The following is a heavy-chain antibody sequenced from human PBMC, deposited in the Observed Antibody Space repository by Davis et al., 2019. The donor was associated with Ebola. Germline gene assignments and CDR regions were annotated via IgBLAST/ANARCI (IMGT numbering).Heavy chain of an antibody. CDR1: GGSISSSNW. V-gene: IGHV4-4*02. D-gene: IGHD4-17*01. Sequence: MPSETLSLTCAVSGGSISSSNWWSWVRQPLGKGLEWIGEIYHSGSTNYNPSLKSRVTISVDKSKNQFSLKLSSVTAADTAVYYCARVRMTTVTYFDYWGQGTLVTVSS. CDR2: IYHSGST. J-gene: IGHJ4*02. CDR3: ARVRMTTVTYFDY.